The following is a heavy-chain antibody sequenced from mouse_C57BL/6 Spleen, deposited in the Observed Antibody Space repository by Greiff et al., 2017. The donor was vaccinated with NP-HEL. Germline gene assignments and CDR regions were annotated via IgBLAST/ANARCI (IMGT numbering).Heavy chain of an antibody. V-gene: IGHV5-12*01. CDR3: ARDGLMDY. CDR1: GFTFSDYY. J-gene: IGHJ4*01. D-gene: IGHD2-3*01. Sequence: EVHLVESGGGLVQPGGSLKLSCAASGFTFSDYYMYWVRQTPEKRLEWVAYISNGGGSTYYPDTVKGRFTISRDNAKNTLYLQMSRLKSEDTAMYYCARDGLMDYWGQGTSVTVSS. CDR2: ISNGGGST.